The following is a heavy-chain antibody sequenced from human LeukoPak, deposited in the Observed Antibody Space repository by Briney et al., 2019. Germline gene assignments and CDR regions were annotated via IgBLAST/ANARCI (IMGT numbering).Heavy chain of an antibody. V-gene: IGHV3-48*04. D-gene: IGHD2/OR15-2a*01. CDR3: ARGKTSQNIVTRKAYNWFDP. J-gene: IGHJ5*02. CDR1: GFTFSNYW. Sequence: GGSLRLSCAASGFTFSNYWMSWVRQAPGKGLEWVSYISSSGSTIYYADSVKGRFTISRDNAKNSLYLQMKSLRAEDTAVYYCARGKTSQNIVTRKAYNWFDPWGQGTLVTVSS. CDR2: ISSSGSTI.